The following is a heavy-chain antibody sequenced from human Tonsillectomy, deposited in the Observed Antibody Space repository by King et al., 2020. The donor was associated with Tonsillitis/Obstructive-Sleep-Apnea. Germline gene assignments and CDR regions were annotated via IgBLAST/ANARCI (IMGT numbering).Heavy chain of an antibody. D-gene: IGHD5-18*01. Sequence: VQLVESGGGLILPGGSLRLSCAASGLTVSNNYMSWVRQAPGKGLEWVSVIHSNGSTYYADSVKGRFTIPRDNSKNTLYLQMNSLRDEDTAVYFCARVDSSGMADAFDIWGQGTMVSVSS. CDR3: ARVDSSGMADAFDI. CDR1: GLTVSNNY. V-gene: IGHV3-53*01. CDR2: IHSNGST. J-gene: IGHJ3*02.